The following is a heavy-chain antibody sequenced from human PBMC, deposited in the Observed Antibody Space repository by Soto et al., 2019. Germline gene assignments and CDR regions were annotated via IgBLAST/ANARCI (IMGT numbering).Heavy chain of an antibody. CDR3: STRAYDTNGYYRFDP. CDR2: INHSGRV. Sequence: PSETLSLTCAVYVGSFIGHSWTWIRQSPGKGLEWIGDINHSGRVNYSPSLKSRVTISLDTSKNQFSLTLSAVTAADTAMYYCSTRAYDTNGYYRFDPWGQGTLVTVSS. CDR1: VGSFIGHS. V-gene: IGHV4-34*01. J-gene: IGHJ5*01. D-gene: IGHD3-22*01.